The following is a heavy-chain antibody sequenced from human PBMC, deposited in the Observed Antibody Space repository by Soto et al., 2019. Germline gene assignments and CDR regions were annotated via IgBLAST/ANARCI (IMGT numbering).Heavy chain of an antibody. CDR2: IRSKANSYAT. CDR1: GFTFSGSA. CDR3: TRLTDDYGDSHFDY. Sequence: GGSLRLSCAASGFTFSGSAMHWVRQASGKGLEWVGRIRSKANSYATAYAASVKGRFTISRDDSKNTAYLQMNGLKTEDTAVYYCTRLTDDYGDSHFDYWGQGTLVTVSS. V-gene: IGHV3-73*01. J-gene: IGHJ4*02. D-gene: IGHD4-17*01.